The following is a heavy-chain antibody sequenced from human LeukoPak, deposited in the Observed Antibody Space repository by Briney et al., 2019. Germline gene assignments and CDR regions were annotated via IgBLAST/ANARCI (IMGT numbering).Heavy chain of an antibody. Sequence: SQTLSLTCNVSGGSISSGDKYWSWIRQPPGKGLEWIGYIYYSGSTYYNPSLKSRLTISVDASENQFSLHLTSVTAADTAVYFCARVTRWAGLDFWGQGTLVTVSS. CDR2: IYYSGST. CDR3: ARVTRWAGLDF. J-gene: IGHJ4*02. CDR1: GGSISSGDKY. V-gene: IGHV4-30-4*01. D-gene: IGHD2-21*02.